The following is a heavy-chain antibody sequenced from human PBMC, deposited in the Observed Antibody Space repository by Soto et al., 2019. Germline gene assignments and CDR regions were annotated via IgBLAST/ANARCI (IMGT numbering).Heavy chain of an antibody. CDR1: GFTFSSYA. D-gene: IGHD6-13*01. CDR2: ISGSGGST. V-gene: IGHV3-23*01. CDR3: AKHFRSIAASGALVIIAPVIYYYYYAMDV. J-gene: IGHJ6*02. Sequence: GGSLRLSCAASGFTFSSYAMSWVRQAPEKGLEWVSAISGSGGSTYYADSVKGRFTISRDNSKNTLYLQMNSLRAEDTAVYYCAKHFRSIAASGALVIIAPVIYYYYYAMDVWGQGTTVTVS.